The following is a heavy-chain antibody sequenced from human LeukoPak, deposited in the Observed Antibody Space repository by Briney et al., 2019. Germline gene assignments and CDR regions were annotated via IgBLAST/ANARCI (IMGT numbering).Heavy chain of an antibody. CDR2: MNPNSGNT. J-gene: IGHJ4*02. CDR1: GYTFTSYD. D-gene: IGHD3-10*01. CDR3: ARSPYYYGPGSYPD. V-gene: IGHV1-8*01. Sequence: ASVKVSCKASGYTFTSYDINWVRQATGQGLEWMGWMNPNSGNTGYAQKFQGRVTMTRNTSISTAYMELSSLRSEDTAVYYRARSPYYYGPGSYPDWGQGTLVTVSS.